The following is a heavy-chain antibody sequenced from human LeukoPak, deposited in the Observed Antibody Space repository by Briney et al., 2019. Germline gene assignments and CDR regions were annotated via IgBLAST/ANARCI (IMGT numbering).Heavy chain of an antibody. Sequence: GGSLRLTCAASGFTFSGYAMSWVRQAPGKGLEWVSAISRSGGSTYYPDSVKCRFTISRDNAKNSMYLQIYRLRAEDTGLYCCARDLAHSGCLPPYDYYYGMDVWGQGTTVTVSS. D-gene: IGHD2-15*01. CDR1: GFTFSGYA. J-gene: IGHJ6*02. V-gene: IGHV3-23*01. CDR3: ARDLAHSGCLPPYDYYYGMDV. CDR2: ISRSGGST.